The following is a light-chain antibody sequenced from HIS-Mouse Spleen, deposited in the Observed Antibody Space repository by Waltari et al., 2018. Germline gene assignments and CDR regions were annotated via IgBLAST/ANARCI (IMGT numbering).Light chain of an antibody. CDR3: SSYTSSSTYV. J-gene: IGLJ1*01. CDR1: SSHVGGYNY. Sequence: QSALTQPASVSGSPGQSLTISCPGTSSHVGGYNYVAWYQQHPGKAPKPMIYEVSNRPSGVSNRFSGSKSGNTASLTISGLQAEDEADYYCSSYTSSSTYVFGTGTKVTVL. V-gene: IGLV2-14*01. CDR2: EVS.